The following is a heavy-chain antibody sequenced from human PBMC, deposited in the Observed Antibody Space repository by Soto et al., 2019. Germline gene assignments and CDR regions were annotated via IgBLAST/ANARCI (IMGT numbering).Heavy chain of an antibody. Sequence: AVKVSCKASGYTFTGYYMHWVRQAPGQGLEWMGWINPNSGGTNYAQKFQGRVTMTRDTSISTAYMELSRLRSDDTAVYYCARETLYRLCFLEWDLPGYWGQGTLVIGSS. J-gene: IGHJ4*02. V-gene: IGHV1-2*02. CDR1: GYTFTGYY. D-gene: IGHD3-3*01. CDR3: ARETLYRLCFLEWDLPGY. CDR2: INPNSGGT.